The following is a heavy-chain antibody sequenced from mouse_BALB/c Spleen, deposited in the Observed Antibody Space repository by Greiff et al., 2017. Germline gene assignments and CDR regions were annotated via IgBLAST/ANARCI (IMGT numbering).Heavy chain of an antibody. J-gene: IGHJ2*01. CDR3: ARSDYDYYFDY. Sequence: DVMLVESGGGLVQPGGSRKLSCAASGFTFSSFGMHWVRQAPEKGLEWVAYISSGSSTIYYADTVKGRFTISRDNPKNTLFLQMTSLRSEDTAMYYCARSDYDYYFDYWGQGTTLTVSS. CDR2: ISSGSSTI. D-gene: IGHD2-4*01. V-gene: IGHV5-17*02. CDR1: GFTFSSFG.